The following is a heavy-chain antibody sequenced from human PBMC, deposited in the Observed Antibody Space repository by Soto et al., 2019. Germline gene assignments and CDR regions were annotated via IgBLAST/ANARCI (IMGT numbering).Heavy chain of an antibody. CDR1: GVSITSYY. V-gene: IGHV4-4*07. D-gene: IGHD2-15*01. CDR3: ARVPVAVAATEDYYGLDV. CDR2: INTDGLS. J-gene: IGHJ6*02. Sequence: QVQLEESGPGLVRPSETLSLTCSVSGVSITSYYCSWVRQSAGGGLGQMGRINTDGLSNYSPSFKSLLTRSLVTSKNQVSLRLISVTAADTAVYFCARVPVAVAATEDYYGLDVWGQGTTVTVSS.